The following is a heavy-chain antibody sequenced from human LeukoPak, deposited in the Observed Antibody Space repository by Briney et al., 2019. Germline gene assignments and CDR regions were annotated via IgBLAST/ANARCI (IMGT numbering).Heavy chain of an antibody. CDR3: ARDSSGTQGVY. Sequence: SVKVSCKASGGTFSSYAISWVRQAPGQGLEWMGRIIPILGIANYAQKFQGRVTITADKSTSTAYMELSSLRSEDTAVYYCARDSSGTQGVYWGQGTLVTVSS. D-gene: IGHD6-19*01. J-gene: IGHJ4*02. CDR1: GGTFSSYA. CDR2: IIPILGIA. V-gene: IGHV1-69*04.